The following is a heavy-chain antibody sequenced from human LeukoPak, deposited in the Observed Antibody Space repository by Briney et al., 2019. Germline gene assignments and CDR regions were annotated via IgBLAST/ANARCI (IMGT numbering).Heavy chain of an antibody. Sequence: VGSLRLSCAASGFTFSSYAMHWVRQAPGKGLEWVAVISYDGSNKYYADSVKGRFTITRNNSKNTPYLQMNSWRAQDTAVYYCARDAGASPEARGNYWGQGTLVTVSS. CDR1: GFTFSSYA. D-gene: IGHD3-10*01. CDR2: ISYDGSNK. V-gene: IGHV3-30-3*01. CDR3: ARDAGASPEARGNY. J-gene: IGHJ4*02.